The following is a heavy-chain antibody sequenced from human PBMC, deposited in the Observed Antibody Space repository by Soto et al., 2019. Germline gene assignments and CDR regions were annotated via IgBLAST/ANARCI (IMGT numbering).Heavy chain of an antibody. Sequence: SETLSLTCTVSGGSMRSDNYFWSWIRQPPGKGLEWIGYIYYSGSAYCNPSLKSRVTMSVDTSRNQFSLKLSSVTAADTAIYYCARDRAGATWSFDYWGLGTLVTVSS. D-gene: IGHD6-25*01. V-gene: IGHV4-30-4*01. CDR3: ARDRAGATWSFDY. CDR2: IYYSGSA. CDR1: GGSMRSDNYF. J-gene: IGHJ4*02.